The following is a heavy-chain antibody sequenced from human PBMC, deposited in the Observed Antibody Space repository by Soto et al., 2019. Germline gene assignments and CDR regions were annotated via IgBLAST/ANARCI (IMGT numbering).Heavy chain of an antibody. CDR2: ISAYNGNT. CDR3: ARDSAYCSSTSCFARAWTTERMDV. D-gene: IGHD2-2*01. J-gene: IGHJ6*02. V-gene: IGHV1-18*01. CDR1: GYTFTSYG. Sequence: QVQLVQSGAEVKKPGASVKVSCKSSGYTFTSYGISWVRQAPGQGLEWMGWISAYNGNTNYAQKLQGRVTMTTDTYTSTAYMELRSLRSDDTAVYYCARDSAYCSSTSCFARAWTTERMDVWGQGTTVTVSS.